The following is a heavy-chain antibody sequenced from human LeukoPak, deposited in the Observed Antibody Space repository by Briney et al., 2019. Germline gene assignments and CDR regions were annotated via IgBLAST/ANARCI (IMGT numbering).Heavy chain of an antibody. CDR3: TTERRGYSYGYYFDY. V-gene: IGHV3-15*01. D-gene: IGHD5-18*01. CDR2: IKSKTDGGTT. CDR1: GFTFSNAW. J-gene: IGHJ4*02. Sequence: GGSLRLPCAASGFTFSNAWMSWVRQAPGKGLEWVGRIKSKTDGGTTDYAAPVKGRFTISRDDSKNTLYLQMNSLKTGDTAVYYCTTERRGYSYGYYFDYWGQGTLVTVSS.